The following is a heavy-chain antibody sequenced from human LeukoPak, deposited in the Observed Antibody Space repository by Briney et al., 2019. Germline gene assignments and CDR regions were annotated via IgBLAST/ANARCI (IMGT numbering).Heavy chain of an antibody. CDR3: ARGGSSWPIPPHWFDY. CDR2: VYTSGAT. J-gene: IGHJ4*02. V-gene: IGHV4-61*02. D-gene: IGHD6-13*01. Sequence: PSQTLSLTCTVSGDSLTTGNYYWSWVRQPAGKGLEWIGRVYTSGATNSNPSLKNRVSISIDPSKNQFSLDLDSVTAADTAVYYCARGGSSWPIPPHWFDYWGPGVLVTVSS. CDR1: GDSLTTGNYY.